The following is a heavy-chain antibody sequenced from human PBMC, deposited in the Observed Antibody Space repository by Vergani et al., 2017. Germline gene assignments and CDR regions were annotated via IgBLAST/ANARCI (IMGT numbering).Heavy chain of an antibody. D-gene: IGHD5-12*01. CDR3: AKANPRNSGYDYLYYYHAMDV. J-gene: IGHJ6*01. CDR1: GFTFNHYA. Sequence: EVQLLESGGDLVQPGGSLRLSCAASGFTFNHYAMNWVRQAPGKGLEWVGGISGSGGSTYYAGSVKGRFTISRDSSKNTLYLQMNSLSAGDTAVYYCAKANPRNSGYDYLYYYHAMDVWGRGTTVAVSS. V-gene: IGHV3-23*01. CDR2: ISGSGGST.